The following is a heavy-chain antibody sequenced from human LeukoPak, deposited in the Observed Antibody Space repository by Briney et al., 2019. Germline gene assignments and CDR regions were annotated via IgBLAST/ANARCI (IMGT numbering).Heavy chain of an antibody. D-gene: IGHD3-10*01. V-gene: IGHV4-31*03. CDR1: GGSVSSGGYY. J-gene: IGHJ6*02. CDR3: ARELGGLRGSGRKYYFGMDV. Sequence: SQTLSLTCTVSGGSVSSGGYYWSWIRQHPGKGLEWIGYIYDSGSTYYNPSLKSRVTISVDTSKNHFSLKLSSVTAADTAVYYCARELGGLRGSGRKYYFGMDVWGQGTTVTVSS. CDR2: IYDSGST.